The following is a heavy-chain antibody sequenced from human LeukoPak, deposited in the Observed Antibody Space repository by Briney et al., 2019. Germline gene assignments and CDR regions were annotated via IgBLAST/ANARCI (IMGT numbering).Heavy chain of an antibody. V-gene: IGHV4-30-2*01. CDR1: GGAISSGGYS. Sequence: PSETLSLTCAVSGGAISSGGYSWSWLRQPPGKGLEWIGYIYQRGSTYYNPSLQSRVTISVDRSKNQFSLTLSSVTAADTAVYYCARDLVPKWGQGTLVTVSS. CDR3: ARDLVPK. CDR2: IYQRGST. D-gene: IGHD6-6*01. J-gene: IGHJ4*02.